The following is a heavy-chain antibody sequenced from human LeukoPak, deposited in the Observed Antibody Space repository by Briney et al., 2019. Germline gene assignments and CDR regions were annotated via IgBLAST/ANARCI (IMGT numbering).Heavy chain of an antibody. Sequence: GGSLRLSCAASGVTFRSYAMQWVRQAPGKGRGWVSYITYNNGTIFYAESVKGRFTISRDNAKDSLYLQMSSLRDEDTAVYYCARDSGYSYADDYWGQGTLVTVSS. CDR2: ITYNNGTI. CDR3: ARDSGYSYADDY. J-gene: IGHJ4*02. V-gene: IGHV3-48*02. D-gene: IGHD5-18*01. CDR1: GVTFRSYA.